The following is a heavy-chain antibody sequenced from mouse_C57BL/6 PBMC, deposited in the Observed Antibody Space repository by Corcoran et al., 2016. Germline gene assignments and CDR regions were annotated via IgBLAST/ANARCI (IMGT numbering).Heavy chain of an antibody. CDR3: ERRGLGEDAMDY. V-gene: IGHV9-3*01. D-gene: IGHD4-1*01. CDR1: GYTFTTYG. J-gene: IGHJ4*01. CDR2: INTYSGVP. Sequence: QIQLVQSGPELKKPGETVKISCKASGYTFTTYGMSWVKQAPGKGLKWMGWINTYSGVPTYADDFKGRFAFSLETSASTAYLQINNLKNEDTATYFCERRGLGEDAMDYWGQGTSVTVSS.